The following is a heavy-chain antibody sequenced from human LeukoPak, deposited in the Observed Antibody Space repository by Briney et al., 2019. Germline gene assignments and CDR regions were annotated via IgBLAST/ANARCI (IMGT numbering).Heavy chain of an antibody. CDR2: MNPNSGNT. CDR1: GYTFTSYD. J-gene: IGHJ4*02. CDR3: ARGPNYGDYFPFDC. D-gene: IGHD4-17*01. Sequence: ASVKVSCKSSGYTFTSYDISWVRQATGQGLEWMGWMNPNSGNTGYAQKFQGRVTMTRNTSISTAYMELSSLRSEDTAVYYCARGPNYGDYFPFDCWGQGTLVTVSS. V-gene: IGHV1-8*01.